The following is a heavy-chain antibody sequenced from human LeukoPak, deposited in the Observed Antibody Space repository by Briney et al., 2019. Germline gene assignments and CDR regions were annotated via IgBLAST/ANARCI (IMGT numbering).Heavy chain of an antibody. J-gene: IGHJ4*02. V-gene: IGHV1-18*01. CDR3: ARNLPIAVAGPIDY. Sequence: ASVKVSCKASGYTFTSYGISWVRQAPGQGLEWTGWISAYNGNTNYAQKLQGRVTMTTDTSTSTAYMELRSLRSDDTAVYYCARNLPIAVAGPIDYWGQGTLVTVSS. CDR2: ISAYNGNT. CDR1: GYTFTSYG. D-gene: IGHD6-19*01.